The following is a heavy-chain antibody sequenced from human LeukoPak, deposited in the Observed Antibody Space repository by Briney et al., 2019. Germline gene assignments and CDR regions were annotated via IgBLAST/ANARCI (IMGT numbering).Heavy chain of an antibody. Sequence: PSETLSLTCTVSGGSIRSYYWSWIRQPPGKGLEYIGFIYYSGSTNYNPSLKSRVTISVDTSKNRLSLKLSSVTAADTAVYYCARDLRLRYYDSSGYYVPDAFDIWGQGTMVTVS. V-gene: IGHV4-59*01. CDR3: ARDLRLRYYDSSGYYVPDAFDI. CDR1: GGSIRSYY. J-gene: IGHJ3*02. D-gene: IGHD3-22*01. CDR2: IYYSGST.